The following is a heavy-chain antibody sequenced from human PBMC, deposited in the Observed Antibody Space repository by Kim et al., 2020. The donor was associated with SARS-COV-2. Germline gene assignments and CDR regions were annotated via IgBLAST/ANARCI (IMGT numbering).Heavy chain of an antibody. V-gene: IGHV3-64D*09. Sequence: GGSLRLSCSASGFTFSSYAMHWVRQAPGKGLEYVSAISSNGGSTYYADSVKGRFTISRDNSKNTLYLQMSSLRAEDTAVYYCVKEAYYDILTGYSTYYFDYWGQGTLVTVSS. CDR3: VKEAYYDILTGYSTYYFDY. CDR2: ISSNGGST. CDR1: GFTFSSYA. J-gene: IGHJ4*02. D-gene: IGHD3-9*01.